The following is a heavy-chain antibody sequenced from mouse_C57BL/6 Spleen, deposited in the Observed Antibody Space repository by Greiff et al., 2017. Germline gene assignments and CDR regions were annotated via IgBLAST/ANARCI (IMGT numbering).Heavy chain of an antibody. Sequence: QVHVKQPGAELVKPGASVKLSCKASGYTFTSYWMHWVKQRPGQGLEWIGMIHPNSGSTNYNEKFKSKATLTVDKSSSTAYMQLSSLTSEDSAVYYCARNRGVTTDYWGQGTTLTVSS. CDR1: GYTFTSYW. CDR2: IHPNSGST. V-gene: IGHV1-64*01. D-gene: IGHD2-2*01. J-gene: IGHJ2*01. CDR3: ARNRGVTTDY.